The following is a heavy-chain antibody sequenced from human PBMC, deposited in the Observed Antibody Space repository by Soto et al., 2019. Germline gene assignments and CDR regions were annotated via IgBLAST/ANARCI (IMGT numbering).Heavy chain of an antibody. J-gene: IGHJ4*02. CDR1: GASVGGHY. CDR2: VAYTGST. V-gene: IGHV4-59*02. Sequence: QVQLQESGPGLVKPSETLSLTCQVSGASVGGHYWSLIRQPPGKGLEWIGFVAYTGSTKTNPFLKSRVTISIYTSNNQFSLRLMSVTAADTAVYFCARRNYFESSGYNHFDYWGQGILVTVSS. CDR3: ARRNYFESSGYNHFDY. D-gene: IGHD3-22*01.